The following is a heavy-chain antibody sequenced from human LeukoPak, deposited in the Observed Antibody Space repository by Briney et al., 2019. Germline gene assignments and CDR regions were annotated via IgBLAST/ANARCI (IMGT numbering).Heavy chain of an antibody. CDR1: GFTFSNYG. CDR2: ITASSSST. CDR3: AKDPAVAGP. V-gene: IGHV3-23*01. D-gene: IGHD6-19*01. Sequence: GGSLRLSCEASGFTFSNYGMSWVRQAPGKGLEWVSAITASSSSTHDADSVQGRFTISRDNFKNTLYLQMNSLRAEDTAVYYCAKDPAVAGPWGQGTLVTVSS. J-gene: IGHJ5*02.